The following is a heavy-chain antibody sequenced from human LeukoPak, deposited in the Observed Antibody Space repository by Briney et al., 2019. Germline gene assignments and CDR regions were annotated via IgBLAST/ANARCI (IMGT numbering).Heavy chain of an antibody. CDR3: ARDDSSRDGSGGYHD. Sequence: SETLSLTCTVSGDSINSCHWSWIRQSAGKGLQWIGRVHISGSTNYNPSLRSRVAISMDKSKNQFSLKLNSVTAADTAVYYCARDDSSRDGSGGYHDWGQGTLVTVSS. CDR2: VHISGST. D-gene: IGHD3-22*01. CDR1: GDSINSCH. J-gene: IGHJ4*02. V-gene: IGHV4-4*07.